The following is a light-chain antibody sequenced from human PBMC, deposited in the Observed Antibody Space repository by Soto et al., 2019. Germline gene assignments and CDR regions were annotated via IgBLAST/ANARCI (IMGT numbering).Light chain of an antibody. J-gene: IGKJ1*01. V-gene: IGKV1-39*01. Sequence: DIQMTQSPSSLSASIGDRVTITCRASQSISTYLNWYQQKPGKAPKLLTYAASSLQSGVPSRFRGSRSGTEFTLTISSLQPEDFAPSYCQQSYSILGKWTFGQGTKVEIK. CDR2: AAS. CDR1: QSISTY. CDR3: QQSYSILGKWT.